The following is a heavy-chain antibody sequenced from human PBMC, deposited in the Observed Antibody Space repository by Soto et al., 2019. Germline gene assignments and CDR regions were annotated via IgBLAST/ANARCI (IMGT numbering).Heavy chain of an antibody. CDR1: GFTVSSNY. V-gene: IGHV3-66*01. D-gene: IGHD4-4*01. J-gene: IGHJ6*02. Sequence: PGGSLRLSCAASGFTVSSNYMSWVRQAPGKGLEWVSVIYSGGSTYYADSVKGRFTISRDNSKNTLYLQMNSLRAEDTAVYYCARDWGYSKYYYYYYGMDVWGQGTTVTVSS. CDR3: ARDWGYSKYYYYYYGMDV. CDR2: IYSGGST.